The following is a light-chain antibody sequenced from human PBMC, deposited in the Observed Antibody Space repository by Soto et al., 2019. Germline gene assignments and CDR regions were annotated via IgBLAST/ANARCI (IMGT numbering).Light chain of an antibody. Sequence: VGMTQYPANLSLSPGAGASLSCWASQPVSDKLAWYQQKPGQAPRLLIYGASARALGIPARFSGSGAWTEFSFTVTSLQCEDVVVQYFRQPDQRPGTLGQGTKVDIK. V-gene: IGKV3-15*01. J-gene: IGKJ1*01. CDR1: QPVSDK. CDR2: GAS. CDR3: RQPDQRPGT.